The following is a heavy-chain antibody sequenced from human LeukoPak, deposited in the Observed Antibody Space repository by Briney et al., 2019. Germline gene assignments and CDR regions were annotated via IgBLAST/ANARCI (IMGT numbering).Heavy chain of an antibody. CDR1: GFTFSNYV. V-gene: IGHV3-23*01. J-gene: IGHJ4*01. CDR3: AKKLSSGYSPFDY. CDR2: LTNSGRT. D-gene: IGHD3-22*01. Sequence: GGSLTLSCAAWGFTFSNYVMSWVRQAPGKGLEWVSTLTNSGRTYYADFVKGRFTISRDNSKNSLYLQMDSLRAEDTALYYCAKKLSSGYSPFDYWGHGTLVTVSS.